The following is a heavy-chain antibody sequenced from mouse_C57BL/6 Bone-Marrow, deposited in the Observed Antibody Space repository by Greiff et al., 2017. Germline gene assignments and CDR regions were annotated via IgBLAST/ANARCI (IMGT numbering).Heavy chain of an antibody. Sequence: VQLQQPGAELVKPGASVKMSCKASGYTFTSYWITWVKQRPGQGLEWIGEIYPGSGSTNYNEKFKSKATLTVDTSSSTAYMQLSSLTSADSAVYYCASDYGSSYYAMDYWGQGTSVTVSS. CDR3: ASDYGSSYYAMDY. V-gene: IGHV1-55*01. CDR2: IYPGSGST. J-gene: IGHJ4*01. CDR1: GYTFTSYW. D-gene: IGHD1-1*01.